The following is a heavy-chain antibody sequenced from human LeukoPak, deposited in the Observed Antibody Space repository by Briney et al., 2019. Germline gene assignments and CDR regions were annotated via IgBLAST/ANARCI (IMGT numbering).Heavy chain of an antibody. Sequence: PSETLSLTCAVSGYSISSGYYWDWIRQPPGKGLEWIGSIYHSGSTYYNPSLKSRVTISVDTSKNQFSQKLSSVTAADTAVYYCARRRVEMATSYFDYWGQGTLVTVSS. D-gene: IGHD5-24*01. J-gene: IGHJ4*02. CDR1: GYSISSGYY. CDR2: IYHSGST. CDR3: ARRRVEMATSYFDY. V-gene: IGHV4-38-2*01.